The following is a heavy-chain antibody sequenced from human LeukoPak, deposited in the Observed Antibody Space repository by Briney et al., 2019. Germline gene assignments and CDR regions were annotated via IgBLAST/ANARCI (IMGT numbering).Heavy chain of an antibody. Sequence: GGSLRLSCAASGFTFSSYEMNWVRQAPGKGLEWVSYVSSSGSTIYYADSVKGRFTISRDNAKNSLYLQMNSLRAEDTAVYYCAREHSGYDFPGRDYYYMDVWGKGTTVTVSS. J-gene: IGHJ6*03. V-gene: IGHV3-48*03. CDR3: AREHSGYDFPGRDYYYMDV. CDR1: GFTFSSYE. D-gene: IGHD5-12*01. CDR2: VSSSGSTI.